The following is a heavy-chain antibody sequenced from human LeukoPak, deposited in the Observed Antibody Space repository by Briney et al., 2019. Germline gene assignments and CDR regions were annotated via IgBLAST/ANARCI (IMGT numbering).Heavy chain of an antibody. CDR3: ASWGEGALDN. V-gene: IGHV3-48*01. J-gene: IGHJ4*02. CDR2: ISTSTTTI. CDR1: GFTFSSYA. D-gene: IGHD1-26*01. Sequence: GGSLRLSSAASGFTFSSYAMSWVRQAPGKGLEWISYISTSTTTIYYANSVKGRFTISRDNAKKSLYLQMNSLRVEDTGVYYCASWGEGALDNWGQGTLVTVSS.